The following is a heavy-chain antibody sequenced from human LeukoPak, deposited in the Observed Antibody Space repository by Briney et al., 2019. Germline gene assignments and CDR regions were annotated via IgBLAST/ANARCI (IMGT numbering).Heavy chain of an antibody. CDR1: GGSISSYY. V-gene: IGHV4-4*07. J-gene: IGHJ4*02. CDR3: ARGSSSWQYFDY. CDR2: IYTSGST. Sequence: SETLSLTCTVSGGSISSYYWSWIRQPAGKGLEWIGRIYTSGSTNYNPSLKSRVTMSVDTSKNQFSLKLSSVTAVDTAVYYCARGSSSWQYFDYWGQGTLVTVSS. D-gene: IGHD6-13*01.